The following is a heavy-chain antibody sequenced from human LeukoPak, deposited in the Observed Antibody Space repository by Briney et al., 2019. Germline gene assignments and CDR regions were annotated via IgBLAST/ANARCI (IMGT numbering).Heavy chain of an antibody. CDR1: GFTFSSYS. CDR3: ARGWFGELWYYFDY. V-gene: IGHV3-21*01. CDR2: ISSSSSYI. J-gene: IGHJ4*02. D-gene: IGHD3-10*01. Sequence: GGSLRLSCAASGFTFSSYSMNWVRQAPGKGLEWVSSISSSSSYIYYADSVKGRFTISRDNAKNSLYLQMNSLRAEDTAVYYCARGWFGELWYYFDYWDQGTLVTVSS.